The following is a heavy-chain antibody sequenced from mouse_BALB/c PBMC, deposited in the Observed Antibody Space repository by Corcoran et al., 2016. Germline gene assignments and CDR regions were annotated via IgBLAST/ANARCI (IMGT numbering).Heavy chain of an antibody. CDR1: GFDFSRYW. CDR3: ARRDRDSSGYGFAY. Sequence: EVKLLESGGGLVQPGGSLKLSCAASGFDFSRYWMSWVRQAPGKGLEWIGEINPDSSTINYTPSLKDKFIISRDNAKNTLYLQMSKVRSEDTVLYYCARRDRDSSGYGFAYWGQGTLVTVSA. V-gene: IGHV4-1*02. CDR2: INPDSSTI. J-gene: IGHJ3*01. D-gene: IGHD3-2*01.